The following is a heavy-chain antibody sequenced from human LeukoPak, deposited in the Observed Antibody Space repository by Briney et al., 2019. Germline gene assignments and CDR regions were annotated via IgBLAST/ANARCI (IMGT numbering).Heavy chain of an antibody. D-gene: IGHD3-10*01. V-gene: IGHV4-39*01. Sequence: SETLSLTCTVSGGSISSYYWGWIRQPPGKGLEWIGSIYYSGSTYYNPSLKSRVTISVDTSKNQFSLKLSSVTAADTAVYYCARHRRELIDYWGQGTLVTVSS. CDR3: ARHRRELIDY. CDR1: GGSISSYY. J-gene: IGHJ4*02. CDR2: IYYSGST.